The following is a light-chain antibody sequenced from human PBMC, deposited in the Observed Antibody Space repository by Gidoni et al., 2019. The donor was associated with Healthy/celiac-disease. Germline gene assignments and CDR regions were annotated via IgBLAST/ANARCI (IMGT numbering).Light chain of an antibody. CDR2: WAS. CDR1: QSVLYSSNNKNY. J-gene: IGKJ1*01. CDR3: QQYYSTSTWT. Sequence: DIVMTQSPDSLAVSTGERATINCKSSQSVLYSSNNKNYLAWYQQKPGQPPKLLIYWASTRESGVPDRFSGSGSGTDFTLTISSLQAEDVAVYYCQQYYSTSTWTFXQXTKVEIK. V-gene: IGKV4-1*01.